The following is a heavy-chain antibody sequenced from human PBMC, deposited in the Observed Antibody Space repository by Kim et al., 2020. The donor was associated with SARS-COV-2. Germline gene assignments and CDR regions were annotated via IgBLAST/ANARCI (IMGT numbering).Heavy chain of an antibody. V-gene: IGHV3-23*01. J-gene: IGHJ4*02. Sequence: HSVKGGFTISRDNTKNTMYLQMSSLRAEDTAVYYCAKARRRDGYNGGGFDYWGQGTLVTVSS. CDR3: AKARRRDGYNGGGFDY. D-gene: IGHD2-8*01.